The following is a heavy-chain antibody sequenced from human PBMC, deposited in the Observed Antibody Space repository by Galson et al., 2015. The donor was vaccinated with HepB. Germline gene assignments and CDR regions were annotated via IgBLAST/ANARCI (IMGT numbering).Heavy chain of an antibody. Sequence: KPTQTLTLTCTFSGFSVNTTAMCVSWIRQPPGKALEWLARIDWDDDKYFSTSLKTRLTISKDTSKNQVVLTMTNVDPVDTATYYCARCSSSLCDYWGQGTLVTVSS. D-gene: IGHD6-6*01. CDR3: ARCSSSLCDY. J-gene: IGHJ4*02. CDR1: GFSVNTTAMC. V-gene: IGHV2-70*11. CDR2: IDWDDDK.